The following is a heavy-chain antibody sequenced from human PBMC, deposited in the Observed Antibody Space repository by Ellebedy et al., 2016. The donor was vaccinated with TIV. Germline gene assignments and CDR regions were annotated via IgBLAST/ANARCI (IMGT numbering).Heavy chain of an antibody. D-gene: IGHD3-10*01. CDR3: ARFGITMVRGVTPYGMDV. CDR2: IYHSGST. J-gene: IGHJ6*02. Sequence: LRLSXAVSGGSISSGGYSWSWIRQPPGKGLEWIGYIYHSGSTYYNPSLKSRVTISVDRSKNQFSLKLSSVTAADTAVYYCARFGITMVRGVTPYGMDVWGQGTTVTVSS. CDR1: GGSISSGGYS. V-gene: IGHV4-30-2*01.